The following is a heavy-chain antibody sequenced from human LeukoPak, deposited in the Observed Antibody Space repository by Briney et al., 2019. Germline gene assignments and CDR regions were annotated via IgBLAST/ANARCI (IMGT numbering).Heavy chain of an antibody. CDR3: ARGSPCCSSTSCPLVDY. J-gene: IGHJ4*02. Sequence: PSETLSLTCAVYGGSFSGYYWSWIRQPPGKGLEWIGEINHSGSTNYNPSLKSRVTISVDTSKNQFSLKLSSVTAADTAVYYCARGSPCCSSTSCPLVDYWGQGTLVTVSS. V-gene: IGHV4-34*01. CDR1: GGSFSGYY. CDR2: INHSGST. D-gene: IGHD2-2*01.